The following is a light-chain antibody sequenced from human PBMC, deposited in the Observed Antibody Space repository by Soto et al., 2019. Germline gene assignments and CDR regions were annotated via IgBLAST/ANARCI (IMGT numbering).Light chain of an antibody. Sequence: QPVLTQPPSVSGAPGQRVTISCTGSSSNIGAGYDVHWYQQLPGTAPKLLIYGNNNRPSGVPDRFSGSKSGTSASLAITGLQAEDEADYYCQSYDSSLRGVFGGGTKVTVL. V-gene: IGLV1-40*01. CDR3: QSYDSSLRGV. CDR1: SSNIGAGYD. J-gene: IGLJ3*02. CDR2: GNN.